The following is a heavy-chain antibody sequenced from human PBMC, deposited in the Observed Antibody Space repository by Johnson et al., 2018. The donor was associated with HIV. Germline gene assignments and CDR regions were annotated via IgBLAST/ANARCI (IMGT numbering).Heavy chain of an antibody. CDR1: GFTVSSNY. D-gene: IGHD6-19*01. CDR3: ARDRQAVRGTFDI. V-gene: IGHV3-66*01. Sequence: VQLVESGGGLVQPGGSLRLSCAASGFTVSSNYMSWVRQAPGTGLEWVSVIYSGGRSYYADYVKGRLTLSRDNSNNTLYLQMNSLRAEDTALYYCARDRQAVRGTFDIWGQGTMVTVSS. CDR2: IYSGGRS. J-gene: IGHJ3*02.